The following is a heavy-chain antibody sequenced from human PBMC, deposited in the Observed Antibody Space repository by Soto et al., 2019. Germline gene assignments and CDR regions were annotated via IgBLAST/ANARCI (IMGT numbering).Heavy chain of an antibody. J-gene: IGHJ5*02. Sequence: ASETLSLTCTVSGGSINSFTYYWAWIRQPPGKGLEWIGDIYYTGSTSYNPSLRSRVTISVDTSKNQFSLKLRSVTAADAAVYYCARRRSSCQPLNWFDPWGQGALVTVSS. V-gene: IGHV4-39*01. CDR2: IYYTGST. CDR1: GGSINSFTYY. D-gene: IGHD6-13*01. CDR3: ARRRSSCQPLNWFDP.